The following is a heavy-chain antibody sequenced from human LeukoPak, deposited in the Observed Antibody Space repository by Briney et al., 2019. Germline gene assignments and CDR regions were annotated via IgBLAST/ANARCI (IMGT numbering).Heavy chain of an antibody. J-gene: IGHJ5*02. D-gene: IGHD3-3*01. CDR1: GGSISSSSYN. Sequence: PSETLSLTCTVSGGSISSSSYNWGWIRQPPGKGLEWIGSVYYSGSTYYNPSLKSRVTMSVDTSKNQFSLKLSSVTAADTAVYYCARHYDFWSGYSHNWFDPWGQGTLVTVSS. CDR3: ARHYDFWSGYSHNWFDP. V-gene: IGHV4-39*01. CDR2: VYYSGST.